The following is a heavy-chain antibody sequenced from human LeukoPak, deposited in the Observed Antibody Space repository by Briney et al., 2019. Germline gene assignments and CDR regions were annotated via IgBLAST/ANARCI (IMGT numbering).Heavy chain of an antibody. CDR2: IYYSGST. J-gene: IGHJ5*02. CDR1: GGSFSSYY. CDR3: ARGDPGRGWFDP. Sequence: SETLTLTCAVSGGSFSSYYWSWIRQPPGKGLEWIGYIYYSGSTNYNPSLKSRVIISVVTSKNQFSLKLSSVTAADTAVYYCARGDPGRGWFDPWGQGTLVTVSS. V-gene: IGHV4-59*01.